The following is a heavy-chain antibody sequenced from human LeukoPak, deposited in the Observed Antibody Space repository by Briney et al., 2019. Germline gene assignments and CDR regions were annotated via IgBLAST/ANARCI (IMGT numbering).Heavy chain of an antibody. V-gene: IGHV4-38-2*02. CDR2: IYHSGST. J-gene: IGHJ6*03. CDR3: AGGYSYGSTYYYMDV. Sequence: SETLSLTCTVSGYSISSGYYWGWIRQPPGKGLEWIGSIYHSGSTYYNPSLKSRVTISVDTSKNQFSLKLSSVTAADTAVYYCAGGYSYGSTYYYMDVWGKGTTVTISS. D-gene: IGHD5-18*01. CDR1: GYSISSGYY.